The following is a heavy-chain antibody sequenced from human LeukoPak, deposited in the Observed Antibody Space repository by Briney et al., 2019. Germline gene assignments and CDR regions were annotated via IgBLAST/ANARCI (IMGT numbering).Heavy chain of an antibody. CDR3: ASLSRYLVDY. J-gene: IGHJ4*02. D-gene: IGHD2/OR15-2a*01. CDR2: IYHSGST. Sequence: SETLSLICTVSGYSISSGYSWGWIRQPPGKGLEWIGSIYHSGSTYYNPSLKSRVTISVDTSKNQFSLKLSSVTAADTAVYYCASLSRYLVDYWGQGTLVTVSS. CDR1: GYSISSGYS. V-gene: IGHV4-38-2*02.